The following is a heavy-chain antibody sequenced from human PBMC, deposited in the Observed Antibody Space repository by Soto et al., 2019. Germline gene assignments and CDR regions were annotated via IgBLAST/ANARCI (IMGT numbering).Heavy chain of an antibody. CDR1: GLTFSSYG. V-gene: IGHV3-33*01. CDR3: ARDGGGDLRYFDWTAYYFDY. Sequence: QVQLVESGGGVVQPGRSLRLSCAASGLTFSSYGMHWVRQAPGKGLEWVAVIWYDGSNKYYADSVKGRFTISRDNSKNTLYLQMNSLRAEDTAVYYCARDGGGDLRYFDWTAYYFDYWGQGTLVTVSS. D-gene: IGHD3-9*01. CDR2: IWYDGSNK. J-gene: IGHJ4*02.